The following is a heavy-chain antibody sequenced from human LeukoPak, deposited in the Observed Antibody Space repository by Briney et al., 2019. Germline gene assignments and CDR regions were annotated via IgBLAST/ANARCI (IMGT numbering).Heavy chain of an antibody. Sequence: SETLSLTCSVSGGSISSGRYYWSWIRQPAGKGLEWIGRIYSSGSTNYNPSLKSRLTISVDTSKNQFSLKLSSVTAADTALYYCAGGTTGVEVAGKDYYTYHYMDVWGKGTTVTISS. V-gene: IGHV4-61*02. CDR2: IYSSGST. D-gene: IGHD6-19*01. J-gene: IGHJ6*03. CDR1: GGSISSGRYY. CDR3: AGGTTGVEVAGKDYYTYHYMDV.